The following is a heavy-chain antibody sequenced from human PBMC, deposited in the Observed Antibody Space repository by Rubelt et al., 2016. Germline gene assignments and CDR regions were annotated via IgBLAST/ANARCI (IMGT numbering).Heavy chain of an antibody. CDR3: AREFDLGELSLSN. J-gene: IGHJ4*02. Sequence: LQLQESGPGLLKPSETLTLTCTVSGGTISSGGYYWGWIRQPPGEGPEWIGTIYYTGSTYYNPSLKMRVTISVDTAKNSLSLKLTSVTAADTAVYYCAREFDLGELSLSNWGQGTLVTVSS. D-gene: IGHD3-16*02. CDR2: IYYTGST. V-gene: IGHV4-39*07. CDR1: GGTISSGGYY.